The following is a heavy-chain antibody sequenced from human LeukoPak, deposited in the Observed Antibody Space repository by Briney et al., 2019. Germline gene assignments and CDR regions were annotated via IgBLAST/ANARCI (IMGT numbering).Heavy chain of an antibody. CDR1: GFTFSSYA. CDR2: MTGGGETI. Sequence: GGSLRLSCAASGFTFSSYAMNWVRQAPGKGLEWVSYMTGGGETIFYANSVRGRFTVSRDNARNSLYLQMNSLRAEDTAVYYCARERASCGGDCNDYWGQGTLVAVSS. D-gene: IGHD2-21*02. CDR3: ARERASCGGDCNDY. V-gene: IGHV3-48*03. J-gene: IGHJ4*02.